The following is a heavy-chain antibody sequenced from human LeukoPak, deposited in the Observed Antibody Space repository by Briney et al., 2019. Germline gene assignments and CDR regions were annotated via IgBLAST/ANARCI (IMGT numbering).Heavy chain of an antibody. J-gene: IGHJ4*02. CDR3: ASVRLSGY. CDR1: GYTLTELS. V-gene: IGHV1-24*01. Sequence: ASVKVSCKVSGYTLTELSMHWVRQAPGKGLEWMGGFDPEDGETIYAQKFQGRVTMTKDTSTDTAYMELSSLRSEDTAVYYCASVRLSGYWGQGTLVTVSS. D-gene: IGHD3-16*01. CDR2: FDPEDGET.